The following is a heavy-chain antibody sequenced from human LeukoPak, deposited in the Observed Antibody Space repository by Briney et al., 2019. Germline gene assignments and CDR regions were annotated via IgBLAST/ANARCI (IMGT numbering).Heavy chain of an antibody. CDR3: ASFDYGNNY. CDR2: ISSNGGST. V-gene: IGHV3-64*01. D-gene: IGHD4-17*01. CDR1: GFTFSGYA. J-gene: IGHJ4*02. Sequence: PGGSLKLSCAASGFTFSGYAMHWVRQAPGKGLEYVSAISSNGGSTYYANSVKGRFTISRDNSKNTLYLQMGSLRAEDMAVYYCASFDYGNNYWGQGTLVTVSS.